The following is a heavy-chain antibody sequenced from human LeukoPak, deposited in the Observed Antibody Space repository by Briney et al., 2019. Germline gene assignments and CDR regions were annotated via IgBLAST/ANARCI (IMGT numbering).Heavy chain of an antibody. CDR3: AKDLGYCSGGSCQRGDYYYGMDV. J-gene: IGHJ6*02. CDR2: ISWDSGSI. Sequence: GGSLRLSCAASGFIFDDYAIHWVRQAPGKGLEWVSSISWDSGSITYADSVKGRFSISRDNAKKSLYLVINSLRAEDMALYYCAKDLGYCSGGSCQRGDYYYGMDVWGQGTTVTVSS. D-gene: IGHD2-15*01. V-gene: IGHV3-9*03. CDR1: GFIFDDYA.